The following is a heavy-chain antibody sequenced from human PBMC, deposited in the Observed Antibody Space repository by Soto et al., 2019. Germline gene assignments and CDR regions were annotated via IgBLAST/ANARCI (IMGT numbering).Heavy chain of an antibody. D-gene: IGHD3-16*01. V-gene: IGHV1-18*01. CDR1: GYTFTTYG. CDR2: ISGYNGHT. Sequence: QVQLVQSGAEVRKPGASVKVSCKASGYTFTTYGISWVRQAPGQGLEWMGWISGYNGHTKYAPKFQGRVTMTTDTSTSTVYMDLRRLRSDDTAVYYCAREGEMPYYYYGLDVWGQGTTVTVSS. CDR3: AREGEMPYYYYGLDV. J-gene: IGHJ6*02.